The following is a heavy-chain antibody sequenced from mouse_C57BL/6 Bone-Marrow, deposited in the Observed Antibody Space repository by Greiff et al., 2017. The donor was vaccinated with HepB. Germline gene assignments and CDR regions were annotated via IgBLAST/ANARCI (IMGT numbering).Heavy chain of an antibody. CDR2: IYPGGGYT. CDR1: GYTFTNYW. CDR3: ARWGVGSYYFDY. Sequence: VKLMESGAELVRPGTSVKMSCKASGYTFTNYWIGWAKQRPGHGLEWIGDIYPGGGYTNYNEKFKGKATLTADKSSSTAYMQFSSLTSEDSAIYYCARWGVGSYYFDYWGQGTTLTVSS. J-gene: IGHJ2*01. D-gene: IGHD1-1*01. V-gene: IGHV1-63*01.